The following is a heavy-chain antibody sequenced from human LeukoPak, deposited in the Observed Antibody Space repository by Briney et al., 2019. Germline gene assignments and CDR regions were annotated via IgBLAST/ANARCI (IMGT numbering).Heavy chain of an antibody. J-gene: IGHJ4*02. CDR2: ISSRSSSI. CDR1: GFTFSSYS. D-gene: IGHD4-17*01. V-gene: IGHV3-48*02. Sequence: QSGGFLRLSCAASGFTFSSYSMNWVRQAPGKGLEWVSYISSRSSSIYYADSVKGRFTLSRDNAKNSLYLQMNSLRDEDTAVYYCARGDYGDRDLDYWGQGTLVSVSS. CDR3: ARGDYGDRDLDY.